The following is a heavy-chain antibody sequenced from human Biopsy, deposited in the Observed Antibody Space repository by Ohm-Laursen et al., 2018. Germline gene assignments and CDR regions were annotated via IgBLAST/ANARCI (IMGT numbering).Heavy chain of an antibody. CDR1: GGSLNFYY. J-gene: IGHJ6*02. CDR2: MYYSGST. Sequence: GTLSLTCTVSGGSLNFYYWSWIRQPPGKGLEWIGYMYYSGSTKYSPSLKNRVTMSVDTTKNLFSLKLSSGTAADTAVYYCARLWGGYHFHGMDVWGQGTTVTVSS. D-gene: IGHD7-27*01. V-gene: IGHV4-59*08. CDR3: ARLWGGYHFHGMDV.